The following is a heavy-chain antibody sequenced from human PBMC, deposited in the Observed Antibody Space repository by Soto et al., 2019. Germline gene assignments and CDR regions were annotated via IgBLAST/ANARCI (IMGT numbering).Heavy chain of an antibody. CDR3: VRSGTARLLRHSWFDT. D-gene: IGHD2-21*01. CDR1: GFTFNTYD. CDR2: ITTSSAYI. V-gene: IGHV3-21*01. Sequence: LRLSCAASGFTFNTYDMNWVRQAPGKGLEWVSSITTSSAYIYYADSLKGRITISRDNAKNSLFLQMNSLRAEDTAVYYCVRSGTARLLRHSWFDTWGQGTLVTVSS. J-gene: IGHJ5*02.